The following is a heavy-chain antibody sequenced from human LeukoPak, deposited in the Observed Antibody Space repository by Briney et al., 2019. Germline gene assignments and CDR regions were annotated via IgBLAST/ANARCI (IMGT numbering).Heavy chain of an antibody. Sequence: PGGSLRLSFQAPGFTLRSFARNWFGKPPAQGLAWGEFIRNDASIKYYADSVKGRFTISRDNSKNTLYLQMNSLRTEDTAVYYCARGDCSGDCYHPLYYWGQGSLVTVSS. CDR1: GFTLRSFA. V-gene: IGHV3-30*02. CDR2: IRNDASIK. D-gene: IGHD2-21*02. J-gene: IGHJ4*02. CDR3: ARGDCSGDCYHPLYY.